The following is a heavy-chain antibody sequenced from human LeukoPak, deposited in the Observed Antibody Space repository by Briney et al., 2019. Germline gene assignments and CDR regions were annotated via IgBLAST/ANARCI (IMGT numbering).Heavy chain of an antibody. Sequence: SVKVSCKATGGTFSSYAISWVRQAPGQGLEWMGGIIPIFGTANYAQKFQGRVTITADESTSTAYMELSSLRSEDTAVYYCARGNYYDSSGYYYEPGYWGQGTLVTVSS. J-gene: IGHJ4*02. CDR3: ARGNYYDSSGYYYEPGY. V-gene: IGHV1-69*13. D-gene: IGHD3-22*01. CDR1: GGTFSSYA. CDR2: IIPIFGTA.